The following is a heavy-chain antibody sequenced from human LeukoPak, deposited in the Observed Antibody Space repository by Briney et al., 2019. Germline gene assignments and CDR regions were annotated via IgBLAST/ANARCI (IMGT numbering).Heavy chain of an antibody. CDR2: ISYDGSNK. Sequence: GGSLRLSCAASGFTFSSYAMHWVRQAPGKGLEWVAVISYDGSNKYYADSVKGRFTISRDNSKNTLYLQMNSLRAGDTAVYYCARGSQGYCSGGSCYYYYYGMDVWGQGTTVTVSS. CDR1: GFTFSSYA. D-gene: IGHD2-15*01. CDR3: ARGSQGYCSGGSCYYYYYGMDV. V-gene: IGHV3-30-3*01. J-gene: IGHJ6*02.